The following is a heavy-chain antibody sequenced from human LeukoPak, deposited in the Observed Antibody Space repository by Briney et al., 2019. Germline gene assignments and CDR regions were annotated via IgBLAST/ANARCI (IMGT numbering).Heavy chain of an antibody. CDR3: ARGDLVRPPVIPIAY. CDR1: GFTFSSYS. D-gene: IGHD3-9*01. J-gene: IGHJ4*02. V-gene: IGHV3-21*01. Sequence: GGSLRLSCAASGFTFSSYSMNWVRQSPGKGLEWVSSISSSSSYIYYADSVKGRFTISRDNAKNSLYLQMNSLRAEDTAVYYCARGDLVRPPVIPIAYWGQRTLVTVSS. CDR2: ISSSSSYI.